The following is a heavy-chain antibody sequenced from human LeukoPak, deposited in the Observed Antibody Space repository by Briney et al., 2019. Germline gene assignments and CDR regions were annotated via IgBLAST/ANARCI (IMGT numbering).Heavy chain of an antibody. V-gene: IGHV3-23*01. CDR3: ATQYSSGWALGTEYFQH. J-gene: IGHJ1*01. Sequence: PGGSLRLSCAASGFTFSSYAMSWVRQAPGKGLEWVSAISGSGGSTYYADSVKGRFTISRDNSKNTLYLQMNSLGAEDTAVYYCATQYSSGWALGTEYFQHWGQGTLVTVSS. CDR1: GFTFSSYA. D-gene: IGHD6-19*01. CDR2: ISGSGGST.